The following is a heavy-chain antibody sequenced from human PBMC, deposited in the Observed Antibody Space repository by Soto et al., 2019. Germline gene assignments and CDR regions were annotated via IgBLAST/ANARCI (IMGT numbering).Heavy chain of an antibody. Sequence: GGSLRLSCAASGFTFSSYAMSWVRQAPGKGLEWVSAISGSGGSTYYADSVKGRFTISRDNSKNTLYLQMNSLRAEDTAVYYCAKRGVVDIVATITGVLGYYFDYWGQGTLVTVSS. J-gene: IGHJ4*02. V-gene: IGHV3-23*01. CDR3: AKRGVVDIVATITGVLGYYFDY. CDR1: GFTFSSYA. D-gene: IGHD5-12*01. CDR2: ISGSGGST.